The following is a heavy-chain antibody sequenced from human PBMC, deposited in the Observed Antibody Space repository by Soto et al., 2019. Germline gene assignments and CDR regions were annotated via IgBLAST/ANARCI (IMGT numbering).Heavy chain of an antibody. CDR2: IFYSGNT. J-gene: IGHJ4*02. V-gene: IGHV4-39*01. CDR1: DDSIGRSNYF. D-gene: IGHD6-19*01. CDR3: ARHLYSGDRSGSFGE. Sequence: SETLSLTCTVSDDSIGRSNYFWGWIRQPPGKGLEWIGNIFYSGNTHYNPSLKSRVTISLDTSNHHFSLRVSSVTAADTAVYYCARHLYSGDRSGSFGEWGPGAPVTVAS.